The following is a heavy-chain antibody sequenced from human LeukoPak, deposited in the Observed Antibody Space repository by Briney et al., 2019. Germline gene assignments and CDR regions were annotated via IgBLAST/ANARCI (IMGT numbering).Heavy chain of an antibody. Sequence: GGSLRLSCAASGFTFSSYAMHWVRQAPGKGLEWVAVISYDGSNKYYADSVKGRFTISRDNSKNTLYLHMNSVRAEDTALYYCAKDLHYWVAMDVWGQGTTVTVS. J-gene: IGHJ6*02. CDR1: GFTFSSYA. CDR2: ISYDGSNK. D-gene: IGHD2-15*01. V-gene: IGHV3-30-3*01. CDR3: AKDLHYWVAMDV.